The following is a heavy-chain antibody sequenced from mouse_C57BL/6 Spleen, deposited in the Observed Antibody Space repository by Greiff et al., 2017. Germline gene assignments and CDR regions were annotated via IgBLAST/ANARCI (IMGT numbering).Heavy chain of an antibody. CDR3: TRGGTVTTHYFDY. CDR1: GYTFTDYE. CDR2: LAPETGGT. Sequence: VQLQQSGAELVRPGASVTLSCKASGYTFTDYEMNWVKQTPVHGLEWIGALAPETGGTAYNQKFKGKAILTVDKSSSPAYMELRSLTSEYSAVYYCTRGGTVTTHYFDYWGQGTTLTVSS. D-gene: IGHD2-2*01. V-gene: IGHV1-15*01. J-gene: IGHJ2*01.